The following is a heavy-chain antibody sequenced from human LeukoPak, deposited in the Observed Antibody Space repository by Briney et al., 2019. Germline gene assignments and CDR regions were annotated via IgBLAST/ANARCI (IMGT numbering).Heavy chain of an antibody. J-gene: IGHJ6*02. V-gene: IGHV1-18*01. CDR3: AIVWFGEGAYYYYGMDV. D-gene: IGHD3-10*01. CDR1: GYTFTSYG. CDR2: ISAYNGNT. Sequence: ASVKVSCKASGYTFTSYGISWVRQAPGQGLAWMGWISAYNGNTNYAQKLQGRVTMTTDTSTSTAYMELRSLRSDDTAVYYCAIVWFGEGAYYYYGMDVWGQGTTVTVSS.